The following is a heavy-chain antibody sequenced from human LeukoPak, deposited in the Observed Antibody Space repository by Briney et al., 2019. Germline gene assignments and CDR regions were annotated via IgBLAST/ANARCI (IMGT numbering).Heavy chain of an antibody. CDR2: ISGSGSST. V-gene: IGHV3-23*01. Sequence: PGWCLRLSCAASGFTFSNYVMSWVRPAPGKGLAWVCAISGSGSSTYYADSVKGRFTISRDNSKNTLYLQMNSLGADDTAVYFCARGLHYYLAMDVWGQGTTVTVSS. CDR1: GFTFSNYV. J-gene: IGHJ6*02. CDR3: ARGLHYYLAMDV.